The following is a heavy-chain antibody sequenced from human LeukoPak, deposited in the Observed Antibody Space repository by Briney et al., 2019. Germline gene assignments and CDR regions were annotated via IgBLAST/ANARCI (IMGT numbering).Heavy chain of an antibody. J-gene: IGHJ4*02. CDR3: TSLSIVGVVDVCYFDY. Sequence: GGSLRLSCTASGFTFGDYAMSWVRQAPGKGLEWVGFIRSKAYGGTTEYAASVKGRFTISRDDSKSIAYLQMNSLKTEDTAVYYCTSLSIVGVVDVCYFDYWGQGTLVTVSS. V-gene: IGHV3-49*04. D-gene: IGHD1-26*01. CDR2: IRSKAYGGTT. CDR1: GFTFGDYA.